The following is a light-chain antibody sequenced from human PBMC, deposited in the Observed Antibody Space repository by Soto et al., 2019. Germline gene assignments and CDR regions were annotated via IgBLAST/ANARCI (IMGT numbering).Light chain of an antibody. CDR2: GNN. CDR3: AAWDDSLNGHVV. J-gene: IGLJ2*01. V-gene: IGLV1-44*01. CDR1: SSNIGRNT. Sequence: QSVLTQPPSASGTPGQRVTISCSGSSSNIGRNTVNWYQQLPGTAPKLLIYGNNQRPSGVPARISGSKSGTSASLAISGLQSEDEADYYCAAWDDSLNGHVVFGGGNKVTVL.